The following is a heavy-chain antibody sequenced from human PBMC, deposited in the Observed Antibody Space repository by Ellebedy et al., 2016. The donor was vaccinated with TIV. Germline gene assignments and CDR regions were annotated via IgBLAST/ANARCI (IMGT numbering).Heavy chain of an antibody. Sequence: SETLSLTCTVPGGPISSYYWSWIRQPPGTGLEWIGYIYYSGSTNYNPSLKSPLTISVDTSKNQFSLKLSSVTAADTAVYYCARTYYDFWSGFSETYYFDYWGQGTLVTVSS. CDR1: GGPISSYY. D-gene: IGHD3-3*01. CDR2: IYYSGST. V-gene: IGHV4-59*01. J-gene: IGHJ4*02. CDR3: ARTYYDFWSGFSETYYFDY.